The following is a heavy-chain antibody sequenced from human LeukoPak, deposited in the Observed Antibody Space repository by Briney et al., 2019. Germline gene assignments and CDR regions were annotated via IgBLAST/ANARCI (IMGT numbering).Heavy chain of an antibody. Sequence: TLLCTPCGLNLDEEAARGLRQAPGRGLEWVGCNRSRSCGETTQYAESVKGRFTISRDDCKSTAYLQMVSLKTEDTAVYYCARDPVDKSTRPHREYGMDVWGQGTTVTVSS. CDR1: GLNLDEEA. CDR3: ARDPVDKSTRPHREYGMDV. J-gene: IGHJ6*02. CDR2: NRSRSCGETT. V-gene: IGHV3-49*03. D-gene: IGHD1-1*01.